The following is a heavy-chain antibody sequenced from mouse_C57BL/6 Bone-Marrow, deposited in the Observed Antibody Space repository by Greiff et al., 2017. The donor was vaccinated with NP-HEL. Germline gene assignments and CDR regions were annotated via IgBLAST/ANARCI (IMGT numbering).Heavy chain of an antibody. CDR2: IYPGSGST. Sequence: QVQLQQPGAELVKPGASVKMSCKASGYTFTSYWITWVKQRPGQGLEWIGDIYPGSGSTNYNEKFKSKATLTVDTSSSTAYMQLSSLTSEDSAVYYCARPITTVVDHYAMDYWGQGTSVTVSS. J-gene: IGHJ4*01. CDR1: GYTFTSYW. V-gene: IGHV1-55*01. CDR3: ARPITTVVDHYAMDY. D-gene: IGHD1-1*01.